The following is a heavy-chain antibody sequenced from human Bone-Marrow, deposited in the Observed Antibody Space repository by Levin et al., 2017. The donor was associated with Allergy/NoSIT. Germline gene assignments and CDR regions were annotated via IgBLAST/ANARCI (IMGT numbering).Heavy chain of an antibody. CDR2: INKASSTI. V-gene: IGHV3-11*01. Sequence: GGSLRLSCAVSGFSFSDYYMSWIRQPPGKALEWVSYINKASSTIYYADSVRGRFTISRDNAKNSLYLQMNSLRVDDTAVYYCVRDGGLIDYWGQGTLVTVSS. J-gene: IGHJ4*02. CDR3: VRDGGLIDY. D-gene: IGHD3-22*01. CDR1: GFSFSDYY.